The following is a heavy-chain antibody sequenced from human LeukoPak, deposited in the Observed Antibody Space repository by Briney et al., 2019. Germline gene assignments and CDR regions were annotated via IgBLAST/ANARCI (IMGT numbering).Heavy chain of an antibody. V-gene: IGHV4-30-2*01. Sequence: KASETLSLTCAVSGDSISSGGYSWSWIRQPPGKGLEWIGYIYHSGSTYYNPSLKSRVTISVDRSKNQFSLKLSSVTAADTAVYYCARQRHFDLDYWGQGTLVTVSS. D-gene: IGHD3-9*01. J-gene: IGHJ4*02. CDR2: IYHSGST. CDR3: ARQRHFDLDY. CDR1: GDSISSGGYS.